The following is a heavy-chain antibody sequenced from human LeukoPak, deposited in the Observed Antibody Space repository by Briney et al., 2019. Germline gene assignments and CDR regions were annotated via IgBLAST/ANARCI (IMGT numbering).Heavy chain of an antibody. CDR2: ISGSGGST. V-gene: IGHV3-23*01. CDR1: GFTFSSYV. Sequence: GGSLRLSCAASGFTFSSYVMSWVRQAPGKGLEWVSLISGSGGSTDYADSVKGRFTISRDNSKNTLYVQMNSLRAEDTAVYYCAKDDRRYGSGSYDSWGQGTLVTVSS. CDR3: AKDDRRYGSGSYDS. D-gene: IGHD3-10*01. J-gene: IGHJ4*02.